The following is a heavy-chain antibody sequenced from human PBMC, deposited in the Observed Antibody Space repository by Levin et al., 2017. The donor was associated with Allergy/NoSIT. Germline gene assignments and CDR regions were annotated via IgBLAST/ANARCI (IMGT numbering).Heavy chain of an antibody. CDR2: ISYDGSNK. CDR1: GFTFSSYG. V-gene: IGHV3-30*18. Sequence: GESLKISCAASGFTFSSYGMHWVRQAPGKGLEWVAVISYDGSNKYYADSVKGRFTISRDNSKNTLYLQMNSLRAEDTAVYYCAKGDDILTGESQLDYWGQGTLVTVSS. J-gene: IGHJ4*02. D-gene: IGHD3-9*01. CDR3: AKGDDILTGESQLDY.